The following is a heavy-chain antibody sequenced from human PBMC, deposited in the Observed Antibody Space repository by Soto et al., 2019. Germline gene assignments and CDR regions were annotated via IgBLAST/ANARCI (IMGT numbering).Heavy chain of an antibody. V-gene: IGHV4-59*01. CDR3: ARDAPVYNWFDS. J-gene: IGHJ5*01. CDR2: IHYSGST. Sequence: SETLSLTCTVSGGSISNYYWSWIRQPPGKGLEWIGYIHYSGSTNYNPSLKSRVTISVDTSKNQFSLKLSSVTAADTAVYYCARDAPVYNWFDSWGQGTLVTVSS. CDR1: GGSISNYY.